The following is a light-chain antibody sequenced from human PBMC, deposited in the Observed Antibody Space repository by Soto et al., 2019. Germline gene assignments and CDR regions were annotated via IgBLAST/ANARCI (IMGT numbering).Light chain of an antibody. CDR1: QSISSF. V-gene: IGKV1-39*01. J-gene: IGKJ4*01. Sequence: DIQMTQSPSSLSASVGDRVTITCRASQSISSFLNWYQQKPGEAPKLLIYAASSLQGGVPSRFSGSGSGTDFTLTISSLQPEDFATYYCQQSYSNPPLTFGGGTKVEIK. CDR3: QQSYSNPPLT. CDR2: AAS.